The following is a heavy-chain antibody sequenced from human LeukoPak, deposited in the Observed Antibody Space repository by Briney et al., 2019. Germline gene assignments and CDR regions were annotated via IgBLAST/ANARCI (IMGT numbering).Heavy chain of an antibody. D-gene: IGHD3-22*01. CDR2: VNPNSGVT. CDR1: GYTFTAYY. J-gene: IGHJ4*02. Sequence: ASVKVSCKASGYTFTAYYIHWVRQAPGQGLEWMGWVNPNSGVTNYAQKFQGRVTMTRDTSISTAYMELSSLRSEDTAVYYCASTMYYYDSSGYCHYWGQGTLVTVSS. V-gene: IGHV1-2*02. CDR3: ASTMYYYDSSGYCHY.